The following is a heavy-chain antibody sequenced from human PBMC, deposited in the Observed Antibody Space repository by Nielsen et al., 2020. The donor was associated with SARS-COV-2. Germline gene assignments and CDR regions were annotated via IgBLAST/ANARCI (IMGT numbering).Heavy chain of an antibody. D-gene: IGHD2-21*02. CDR1: GYTFTGYY. J-gene: IGHJ6*02. Sequence: ASVKVSCKASGYTFTGYYMHWVRQAPGQGLEWMGRINPNSGGTNYAQKFQGRVTMTRDTSISTAYMELSRLRSDDTAVYYCARGPYCGGDCYSVSDVWGQGTTVTVSS. V-gene: IGHV1-2*06. CDR3: ARGPYCGGDCYSVSDV. CDR2: INPNSGGT.